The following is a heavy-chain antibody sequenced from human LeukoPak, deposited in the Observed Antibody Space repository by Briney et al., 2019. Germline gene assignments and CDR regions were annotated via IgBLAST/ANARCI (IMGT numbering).Heavy chain of an antibody. V-gene: IGHV3-33*01. J-gene: IGHJ4*02. CDR1: GFTFSSYG. CDR2: IWYDGGNI. D-gene: IGHD3-9*01. CDR3: ARDPPYYEIVTGSLDY. Sequence: GGSLRLSCAASGFTFSSYGMHWVRQAPGKGLEWVAVIWYDGGNIYYADSVKGRFTISIDNSKNTLYLQMNSLRAEDTAVYYCARDPPYYEIVTGSLDYWGQGTLVTVSS.